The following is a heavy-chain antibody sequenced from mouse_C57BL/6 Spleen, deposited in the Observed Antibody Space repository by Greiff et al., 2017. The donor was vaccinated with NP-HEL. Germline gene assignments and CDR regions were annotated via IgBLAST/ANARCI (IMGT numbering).Heavy chain of an antibody. J-gene: IGHJ2*01. D-gene: IGHD2-2*01. CDR2: IDPSDSYT. Sequence: QVQLKQPGAELVMPGASVKLSCKASGYTFTSYWMHWVKQRPGQGLEWIGEIDPSDSYTNYNQKFKGKSTLTVDKSSSTAYMQLSSVTYEDSAVYNSATGDGNDNFDYRGQGTTLPVSS. CDR1: GYTFTSYW. V-gene: IGHV1-69*01. CDR3: ATGDGNDNFDY.